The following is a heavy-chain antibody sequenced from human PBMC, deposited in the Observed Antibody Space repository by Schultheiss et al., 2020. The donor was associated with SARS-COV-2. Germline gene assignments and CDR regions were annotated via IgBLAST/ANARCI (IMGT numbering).Heavy chain of an antibody. CDR3: ARGRSRKGSGSYQSPHDAFDI. CDR1: YGSISGYY. V-gene: IGHV4-59*12. CDR2: IYYSGST. D-gene: IGHD3-10*01. Sequence: SETLSLTCTVSYGSISGYYWSWIRQPPGKGLEWIGYIYYSGSTYYNPSLKSRITMSVDTSKNRFSLKLSSVTAADTAVYYCARGRSRKGSGSYQSPHDAFDIWGQGTMVTVSS. J-gene: IGHJ3*02.